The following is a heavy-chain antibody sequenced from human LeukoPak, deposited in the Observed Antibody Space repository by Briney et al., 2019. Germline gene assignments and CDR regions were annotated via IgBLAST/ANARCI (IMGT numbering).Heavy chain of an antibody. D-gene: IGHD7-27*01. J-gene: IGHJ4*02. CDR3: ARGSGQLGSGY. CDR2: IKQDGSDK. V-gene: IGHV3-7*01. CDR1: GFTFSRYW. Sequence: GGSLRLSCAASGFTFSRYWMSWVRQAPGKGLECVANIKQDGSDKYYVDSVKGRFTISRDNAKNSLYLQMNSLRAEDTAVYYCARGSGQLGSGYWGQGTLVTVSS.